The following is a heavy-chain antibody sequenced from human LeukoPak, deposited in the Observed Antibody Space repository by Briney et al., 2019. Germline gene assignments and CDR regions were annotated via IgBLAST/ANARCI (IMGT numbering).Heavy chain of an antibody. CDR1: GGSFSGYY. Sequence: SETLSLTCAVYGGSFSGYYWSWIRQPPGKGLEWIGEINHSGSTNYNPSLKSRVTISVDTSKNQFSLKLSSVTAADTAVYYCARALRPLAAAGLSDYWGQGTLVTVSS. V-gene: IGHV4-34*01. CDR2: INHSGST. CDR3: ARALRPLAAAGLSDY. J-gene: IGHJ4*02. D-gene: IGHD6-13*01.